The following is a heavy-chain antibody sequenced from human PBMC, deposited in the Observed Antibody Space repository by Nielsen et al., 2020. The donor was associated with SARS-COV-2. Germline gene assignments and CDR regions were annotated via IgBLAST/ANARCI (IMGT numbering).Heavy chain of an antibody. CDR2: ISYDGTE. Sequence: GESLKISCATSGFTFSSHALHWVRQAPGKGLQWMAIISYDGTEHYADSVKGRFTISRGNSKNTAYLQMDSLKLEDTAVYFCARETIDHTSSFFDYWGQGTLVTVSS. CDR1: GFTFSSHA. D-gene: IGHD2-2*01. V-gene: IGHV3-30*01. CDR3: ARETIDHTSSFFDY. J-gene: IGHJ4*02.